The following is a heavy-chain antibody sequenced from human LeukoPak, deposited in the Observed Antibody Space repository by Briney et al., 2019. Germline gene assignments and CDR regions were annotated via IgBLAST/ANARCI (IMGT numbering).Heavy chain of an antibody. D-gene: IGHD6-19*01. V-gene: IGHV1-69*04. Sequence: ASVKVSCKASGGTFSSYAISWVRQAPGQGLEWMGRIIPILDIANYAQKFQGRVTITADRSTSTAYMELSSLRSEDTAVYYCARDQDHIAVAGIGYWGQGTLVTVSS. CDR2: IIPILDIA. J-gene: IGHJ4*02. CDR3: ARDQDHIAVAGIGY. CDR1: GGTFSSYA.